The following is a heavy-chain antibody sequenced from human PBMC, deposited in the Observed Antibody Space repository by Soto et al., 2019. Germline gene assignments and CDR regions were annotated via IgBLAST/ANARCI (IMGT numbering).Heavy chain of an antibody. CDR1: GVALTTPGVG. V-gene: IGHV2-5*02. CDR3: AHRQRTVVVGAPFDL. Sequence: QITLRESGPTLVQPTQTLTLTCTLSGVALTTPGVGVGWIRQPPGKALEWLALIYWDDAKRFNPSLKSRPAITRDTSKNQAVMTMTDMAPVDTGIYYCAHRQRTVVVGAPFDLWGQGSQVTVSS. D-gene: IGHD2-15*01. J-gene: IGHJ4*02. CDR2: IYWDDAK.